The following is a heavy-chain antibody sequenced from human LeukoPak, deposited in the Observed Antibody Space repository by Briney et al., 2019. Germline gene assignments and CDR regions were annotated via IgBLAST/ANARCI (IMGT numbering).Heavy chain of an antibody. D-gene: IGHD6-13*01. J-gene: IGHJ6*03. CDR2: IYSGGST. CDR1: GFTVSSNY. CDR3: ARSLAAAGPYYYYYYMDV. V-gene: IGHV3-53*01. Sequence: GGSLRLSCAASGFTVSSNYMRWVRQAPGKGLEWVSVIYSGGSTYYADSVKGRFTISRDNSKNTLYLQMNSLRAEDTAVYYCARSLAAAGPYYYYYYMDVWGKGTTVTVSS.